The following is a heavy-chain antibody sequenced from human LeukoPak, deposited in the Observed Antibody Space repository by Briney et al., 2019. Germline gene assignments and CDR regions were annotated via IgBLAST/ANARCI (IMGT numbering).Heavy chain of an antibody. CDR2: ITSSGRYI. J-gene: IGHJ4*02. V-gene: IGHV3-21*04. CDR1: GFTFSSYS. D-gene: IGHD5-12*01. Sequence: PGGSLRLSCAASGFTFSSYSMNWVRQAPGKGLEWVSSITSSGRYIYYADSVKGRFTISRDNSENSLYLQMDSLRAEDTAVYYCAKDRRSGYVLFDYWGQGTLVTVSS. CDR3: AKDRRSGYVLFDY.